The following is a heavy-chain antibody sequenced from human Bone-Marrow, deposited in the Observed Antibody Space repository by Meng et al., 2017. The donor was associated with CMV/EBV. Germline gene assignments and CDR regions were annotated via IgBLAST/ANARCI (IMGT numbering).Heavy chain of an antibody. D-gene: IGHD3-3*01. J-gene: IGHJ4*02. CDR1: GFTFSSYA. Sequence: GESLKISCAASGFTFSSYAMSWVRQAPGKGLEWVSAISGSGGSTYYADSVKGRFTISRDNSKNTLYLQMNSLRAEDTAVYYCARGHYDFWSGYYRYDFDYWGQGTLVTVSS. CDR3: ARGHYDFWSGYYRYDFDY. CDR2: ISGSGGST. V-gene: IGHV3-23*01.